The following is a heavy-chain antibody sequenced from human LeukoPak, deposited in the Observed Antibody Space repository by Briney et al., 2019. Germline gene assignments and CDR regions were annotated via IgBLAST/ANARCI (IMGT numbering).Heavy chain of an antibody. Sequence: PSETLSLTCTVSGGSISSGGYYWSWIRQPPGKGLEWIGYIYHSGSTYYNPSLKSRVTISVDRSKNQFSLKLSSVTAADTAVYYCARARVSSSPNKEDAFDTWGQGTMVTVSS. D-gene: IGHD6-6*01. J-gene: IGHJ3*02. CDR2: IYHSGST. CDR3: ARARVSSSPNKEDAFDT. CDR1: GGSISSGGYY. V-gene: IGHV4-30-2*01.